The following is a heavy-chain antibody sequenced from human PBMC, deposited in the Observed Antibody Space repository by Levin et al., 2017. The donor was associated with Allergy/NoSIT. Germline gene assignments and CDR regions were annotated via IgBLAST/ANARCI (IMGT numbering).Heavy chain of an antibody. Sequence: SQTLLLTCTVSGGSVNSGKYYWSWIRQPPGKGLEWIGDIYNSGSTRNNPSLNSRVTISVDTSKNQFSLNLSSVTAADTAVYFCARGLQQLFPFDYWGQGTLVTVSS. D-gene: IGHD6-13*01. V-gene: IGHV4-61*01. J-gene: IGHJ4*02. CDR1: GGSVNSGKYY. CDR3: ARGLQQLFPFDY. CDR2: IYNSGST.